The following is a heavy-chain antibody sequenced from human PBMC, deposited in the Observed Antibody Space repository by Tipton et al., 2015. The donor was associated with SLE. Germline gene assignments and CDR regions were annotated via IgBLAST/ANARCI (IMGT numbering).Heavy chain of an antibody. CDR2: INHSGTT. D-gene: IGHD7-27*01. J-gene: IGHJ3*02. V-gene: IGHV4-34*01. CDR1: GGSFSGYY. Sequence: TLSLTCAVYGGSFSGYYWSWIRQPQGKRLEWIGEINHSGTTNYHPSLKSRVTISVDTSKSQFSLKLSSVTAADTAVYYCARGLGMEAFDNWSQGTLVSVSS. CDR3: ARGLGMEAFDN.